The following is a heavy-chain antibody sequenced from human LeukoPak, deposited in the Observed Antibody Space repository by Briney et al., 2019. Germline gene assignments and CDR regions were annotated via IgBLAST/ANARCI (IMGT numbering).Heavy chain of an antibody. CDR3: ARHGRVRIAAADPLRYYYYYMDV. D-gene: IGHD6-13*01. Sequence: SETLSLTCAVYGGSFSGYYWSWIRQPPGKGLEWIGEINHSGSTNYNPSLKSRVTISVDTSKNQFSLKLSSVTAADTAVYYCARHGRVRIAAADPLRYYYYYMDVRGKGTTVTVSS. J-gene: IGHJ6*03. V-gene: IGHV4-34*01. CDR2: INHSGST. CDR1: GGSFSGYY.